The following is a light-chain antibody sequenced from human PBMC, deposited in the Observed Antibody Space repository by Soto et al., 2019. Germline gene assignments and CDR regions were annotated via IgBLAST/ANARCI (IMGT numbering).Light chain of an antibody. Sequence: QSALTQPASVSGSPGQSITISCTGNSSDVVSYNLVSWYQQHPGKAPKLMIYEVSKRPPGVSNRFSGSKSGNTASLIISGVQAEDEADDYCFSYAGSSTFVVLGGGTKVTVL. V-gene: IGLV2-23*02. CDR3: FSYAGSSTFVV. CDR2: EVS. CDR1: SSDVVSYNL. J-gene: IGLJ2*01.